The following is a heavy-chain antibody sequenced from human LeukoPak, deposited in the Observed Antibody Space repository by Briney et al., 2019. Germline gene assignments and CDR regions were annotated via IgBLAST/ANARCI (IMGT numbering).Heavy chain of an antibody. CDR1: GDSISDDSVNKNNW. CDR2: VSLDGIT. CDR3: ARDSSAPRSYFALDV. V-gene: IGHV4-4*02. D-gene: IGHD2/OR15-2a*01. J-gene: IGHJ6*01. Sequence: PSGTLSLTCVFSGDSISDDSVNKNNWLNWVRQAPGKGLEWIGDVSLDGITNYNPSLLGRVTISLDKSAKQVSLRLTSVTAADTAIYYCARDSSAPRSYFALDVWGQGTTVTVSS.